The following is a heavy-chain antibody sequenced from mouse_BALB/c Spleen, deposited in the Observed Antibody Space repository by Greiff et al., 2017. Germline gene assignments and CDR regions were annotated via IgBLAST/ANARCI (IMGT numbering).Heavy chain of an antibody. Sequence: QVQLQQPGAELVKPGASVKLSCKASGYTFTSYWMHWVKQRPGQGLEWIGEINPSNGRTNYNEKFKSKATLTVDKSSSTAYMHLSSLTSEDSAVYYCSRGGVRHYAMDYWGQGTSVTVSS. CDR3: SRGGVRHYAMDY. V-gene: IGHV1S81*02. D-gene: IGHD2-14*01. CDR2: INPSNGRT. J-gene: IGHJ4*01. CDR1: GYTFTSYW.